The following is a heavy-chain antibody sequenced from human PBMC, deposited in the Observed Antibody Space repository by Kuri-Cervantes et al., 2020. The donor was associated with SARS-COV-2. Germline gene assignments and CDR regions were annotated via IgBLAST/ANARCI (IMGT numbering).Heavy chain of an antibody. CDR1: GGSISINGYF. D-gene: IGHD3-22*01. Sequence: SETLSLTCTVSGGSISINGYFWGWIRQSPGKGLEWIGSIFYSGSTSYNPSLGSRGTISIDTSRNLFSLSLSSVTAADTSLYFCARQRDSQFDYWGQGTLVTVSS. CDR2: IFYSGST. V-gene: IGHV4-39*01. J-gene: IGHJ4*02. CDR3: ARQRDSQFDY.